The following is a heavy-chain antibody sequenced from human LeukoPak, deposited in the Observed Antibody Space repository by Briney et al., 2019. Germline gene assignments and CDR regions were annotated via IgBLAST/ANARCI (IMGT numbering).Heavy chain of an antibody. V-gene: IGHV3-48*01. CDR2: ISSGSSTI. Sequence: GGSLRLSCAASGFAFSTYSMNWVRQAPGKGLEWVSYISSGSSTIYYADSVKGRFTISRDNAKNSLYLQMNSLRAEDTAVYYCANSAGGSGYYRPLDYWGQGTLVTVSS. J-gene: IGHJ4*02. CDR3: ANSAGGSGYYRPLDY. CDR1: GFAFSTYS. D-gene: IGHD3-22*01.